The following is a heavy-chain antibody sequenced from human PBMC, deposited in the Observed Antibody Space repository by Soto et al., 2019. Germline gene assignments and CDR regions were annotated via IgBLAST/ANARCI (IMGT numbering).Heavy chain of an antibody. CDR1: GGTFSSYT. J-gene: IGHJ5*02. V-gene: IGHV1-69*02. CDR2: IIPILGIA. D-gene: IGHD3-10*01. Sequence: QVQLVQSGAEVKKPGSSVKVSCKASGGTFSSYTISWVRQAPGQGLEWMGRIIPILGIANYAQKFQGRVTITADKSTSTAYMELSSLRSEDTAVYYCARLYYYGSGSYFWFDPWGQGTLVTVSS. CDR3: ARLYYYGSGSYFWFDP.